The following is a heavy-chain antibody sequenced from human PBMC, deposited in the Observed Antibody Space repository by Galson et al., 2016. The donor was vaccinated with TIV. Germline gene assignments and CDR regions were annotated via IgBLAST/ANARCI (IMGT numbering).Heavy chain of an antibody. CDR2: FIPLFVTA. Sequence: SVKVSCKASGDTFSTYPFNWVRQAPGQGLEWVGGFIPLFVTANYAQKFQGRVTITADESTSTLYMEVSSLRSEETAGYYCAKDRNTAMDTYYYYYGVDVWGQGTTVTVSS. CDR3: AKDRNTAMDTYYYYYGVDV. D-gene: IGHD5-18*01. J-gene: IGHJ6*02. CDR1: GDTFSTYP. V-gene: IGHV1-69*13.